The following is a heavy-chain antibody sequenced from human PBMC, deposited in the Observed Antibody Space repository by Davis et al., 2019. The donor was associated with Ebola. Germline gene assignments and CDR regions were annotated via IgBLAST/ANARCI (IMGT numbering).Heavy chain of an antibody. CDR3: ARAATRDGYNFRPHFDI. CDR2: IYYSGST. D-gene: IGHD5-24*01. Sequence: SETLSLTCTVSGGSISSYYWSWIRQHPGKGLEWIGYIYYSGSTYYNPSLKSRVTISVDTSKNQFSLKLSSVTAADTAVYYCARAATRDGYNFRPHFDIWGQGTMVTVSS. V-gene: IGHV4-59*06. J-gene: IGHJ3*02. CDR1: GGSISSYY.